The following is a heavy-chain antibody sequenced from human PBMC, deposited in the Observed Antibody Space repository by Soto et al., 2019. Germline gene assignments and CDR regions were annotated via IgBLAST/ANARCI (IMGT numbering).Heavy chain of an antibody. Sequence: GGSLRLSCAASVFTVSSNYMSWVRQAPGKGLEWVSVIYSGGSTYYADSVKGRFTISRDNSKNTQYLQMNSLRAEDTAVYYCAKSISYYYYGMDVWGQGTTVTVSS. D-gene: IGHD3-3*02. J-gene: IGHJ6*02. CDR2: IYSGGST. V-gene: IGHV3-53*01. CDR3: AKSISYYYYGMDV. CDR1: VFTVSSNY.